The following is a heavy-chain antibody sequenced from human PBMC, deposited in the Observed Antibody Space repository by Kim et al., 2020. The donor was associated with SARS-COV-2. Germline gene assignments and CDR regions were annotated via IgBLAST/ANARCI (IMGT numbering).Heavy chain of an antibody. CDR3: ARWTSTSYY. CDR1: GFSLGDYW. D-gene: IGHD2-2*01. V-gene: IGHV3-7*01. CDR2: IKQDGTDK. Sequence: GGSLRLSCAASGFSLGDYWMNWVRQAPGKGLEWVANIKQDGTDKHYVDSVKGRFTISRDNAKNSLYLQMNSLRAEDTAVYYWARWTSTSYYWGQGTLVTVSS. J-gene: IGHJ4*02.